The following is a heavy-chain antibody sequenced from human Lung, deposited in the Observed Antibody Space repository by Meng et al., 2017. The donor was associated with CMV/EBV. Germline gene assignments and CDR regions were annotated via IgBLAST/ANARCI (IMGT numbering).Heavy chain of an antibody. CDR3: RDGHYSNR. J-gene: IGHJ4*02. V-gene: IGHV3-7*02. CDR1: GLTFSNFW. CDR2: IKSDGSEK. D-gene: IGHD2-8*01. Sequence: EVRLLESGGGLVQPGGSLILSCTVSGLTFSNFWMSWVRQAPGKGLEWVANIKSDGSEKYYLDSVKGRFTISRDNAKNSLYLQMSSLRVEDTALYYCRDGHYSNRWGQGTLVTVSS.